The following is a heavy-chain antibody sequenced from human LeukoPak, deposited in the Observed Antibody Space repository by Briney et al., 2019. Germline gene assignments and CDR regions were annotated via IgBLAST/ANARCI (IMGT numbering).Heavy chain of an antibody. CDR2: ISNTGSAI. J-gene: IGHJ4*02. D-gene: IGHD3-10*01. V-gene: IGHV3-11*01. CDR1: GFTFSDYY. CDR3: ARNKQWGILWDH. Sequence: GGSLRLSCAASGFTFSDYYMSWIRQAPGKGLEWLSYISNTGSAIRYANSVKGRFTISRDNAKNSLYLQMNSLRADDTAVYYGARNKQWGILWDHWGQGALVTVSS.